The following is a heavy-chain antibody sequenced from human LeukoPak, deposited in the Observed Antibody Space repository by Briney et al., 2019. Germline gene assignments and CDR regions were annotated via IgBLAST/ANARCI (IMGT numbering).Heavy chain of an antibody. V-gene: IGHV1-46*01. CDR3: ARDQNYYDSSGYSYNWFDP. CDR1: GYTFTSYD. D-gene: IGHD3-22*01. J-gene: IGHJ5*02. CDR2: INPSGGST. Sequence: ASLKVSCKASGYTFTSYDINWVRQATGQGLEWMGIINPSGGSTSYAQKFQGRVTMTRDTSISTAYMELSRLRSDDTAVYYCARDQNYYDSSGYSYNWFDPWGQGTLVTVSS.